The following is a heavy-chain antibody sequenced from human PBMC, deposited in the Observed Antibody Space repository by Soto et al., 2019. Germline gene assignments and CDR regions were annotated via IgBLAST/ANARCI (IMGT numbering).Heavy chain of an antibody. V-gene: IGHV3-23*01. D-gene: IGHD6-19*01. Sequence: ESGGGLVQPGGSLRLSCAASGFTFSSYAMSWVRQAPGKGLEWVSAISGSGGSTLYADSVKGRITISRDNSKNTLYLQMNSLRAEDTAVYYCAKGRAPSGWYPPYSYGMDVWGLGTTVTVSS. CDR3: AKGRAPSGWYPPYSYGMDV. CDR2: ISGSGGST. CDR1: GFTFSSYA. J-gene: IGHJ6*02.